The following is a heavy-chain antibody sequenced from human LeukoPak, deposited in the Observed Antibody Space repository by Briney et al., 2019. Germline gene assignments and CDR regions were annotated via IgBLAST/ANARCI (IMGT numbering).Heavy chain of an antibody. CDR2: ISGSGGST. Sequence: GVSLRLSCAASGFTFSGYAMSWVRQAPGKGLEWVSAISGSGGSTYYADSVKGRFTISRDNSKNTLYLQMNSLRAEDTAVYYFAQVADYDILTGYSYYFDYWGQGTLVTVSS. D-gene: IGHD3-9*01. J-gene: IGHJ4*02. V-gene: IGHV3-23*01. CDR1: GFTFSGYA. CDR3: AQVADYDILTGYSYYFDY.